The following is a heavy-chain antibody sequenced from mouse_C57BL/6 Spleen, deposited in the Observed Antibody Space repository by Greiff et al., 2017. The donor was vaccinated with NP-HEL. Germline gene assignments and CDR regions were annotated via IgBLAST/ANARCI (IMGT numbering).Heavy chain of an antibody. J-gene: IGHJ3*02. CDR2: IDPSDSYT. Sequence: QVQLQQPGAELVKPGASVKLSCKASGYTFTSYWMQWVKQRPGQGLEWIGEIDPSDSYTNYNQKFKGKATLTVDTSSSTAYMQLSSLTSGDSAVYYCARGALGPGWWGQGALVTVSA. D-gene: IGHD4-1*01. CDR1: GYTFTSYW. CDR3: ARGALGPGW. V-gene: IGHV1-50*01.